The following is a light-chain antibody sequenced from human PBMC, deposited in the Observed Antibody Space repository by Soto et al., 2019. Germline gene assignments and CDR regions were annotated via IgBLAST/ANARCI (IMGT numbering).Light chain of an antibody. V-gene: IGKV1-12*01. Sequence: DILMTQSPSSVYASVGHSVSITGRAGQGISSCLAWYQQKPGRAPDLLIYTGSSLQSGVPSRFSGTGSGTDVTLTISSLQPEDVATDNCRQANSFHLTGRGGTNVEIK. CDR1: QGISSC. J-gene: IGKJ4*01. CDR2: TGS. CDR3: RQANSFHLT.